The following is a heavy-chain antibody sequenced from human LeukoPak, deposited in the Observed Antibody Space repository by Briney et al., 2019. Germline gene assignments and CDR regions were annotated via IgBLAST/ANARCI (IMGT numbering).Heavy chain of an antibody. CDR1: GYTFNDHD. CDR3: AVEGTLLGGDYY. Sequence: APVKVSCKTSGYTFNDHDINWVRQVTGQGLEWMGWMNPDSGNADYVHKFQGRVTMTRNSSTSTAYLELSSLSSDDTAVYYCAVEGTLLGGDYYWGQGTLVTVSS. J-gene: IGHJ4*02. CDR2: MNPDSGNA. V-gene: IGHV1-8*01. D-gene: IGHD3-3*01.